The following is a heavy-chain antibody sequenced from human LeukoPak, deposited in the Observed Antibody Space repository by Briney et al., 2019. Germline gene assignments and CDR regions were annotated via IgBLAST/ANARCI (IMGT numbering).Heavy chain of an antibody. CDR2: IYYSGST. CDR3: ARHADRDGYNYDY. J-gene: IGHJ4*02. V-gene: IGHV4-39*01. Sequence: SETLSLTCTVSGGSISSSSYYWGWIRQPPGRGLEWIGSIYYSGSTYYNPSLKSRVTISVDTSKNQFSLKLSSVTAADTAVYYCARHADRDGYNYDYWGQGTLVTVSS. D-gene: IGHD5-24*01. CDR1: GGSISSSSYY.